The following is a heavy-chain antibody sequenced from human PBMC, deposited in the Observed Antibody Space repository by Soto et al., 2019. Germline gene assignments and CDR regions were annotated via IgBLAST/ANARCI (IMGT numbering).Heavy chain of an antibody. CDR2: INPSGGST. CDR1: GYTFTSYY. CDR3: ASLNFFAGAGTHYYFDY. V-gene: IGHV1-46*03. D-gene: IGHD6-19*01. Sequence: ASVKVSCKASGYTFTSYYMHWVRQAPGQGLEWMGIINPSGGSTSYAQKFQGRVTMTRDTSTSTVYMELSSLRSEDTAVYYCASLNFFAGAGTHYYFDYWGLGTLVTVSS. J-gene: IGHJ4*02.